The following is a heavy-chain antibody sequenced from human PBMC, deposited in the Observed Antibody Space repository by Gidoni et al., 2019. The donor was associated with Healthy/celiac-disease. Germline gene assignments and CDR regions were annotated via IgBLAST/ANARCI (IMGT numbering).Heavy chain of an antibody. CDR3: ARGIDEWLRFGDPQRGSGK. D-gene: IGHD5-12*01. Sequence: SLRLSCAASGFTFSSYAMHWVRQAPGKGLEWVAVISYDGSNKYYADSVKGRFPISRDNSKNTLYLQMNSLRAEDTAVYDCARGIDEWLRFGDPQRGSGKGGQGTLVTVSS. CDR2: ISYDGSNK. CDR1: GFTFSSYA. J-gene: IGHJ4*02. V-gene: IGHV3-30-3*01.